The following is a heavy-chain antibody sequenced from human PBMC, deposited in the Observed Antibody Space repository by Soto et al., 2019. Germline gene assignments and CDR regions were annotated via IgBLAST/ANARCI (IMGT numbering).Heavy chain of an antibody. CDR1: GFTFSSYA. V-gene: IGHV3-23*01. CDR3: AKTVVPAAMPPDWFDP. Sequence: GGSLRLSCAASGFTFSSYAMSWVRQAPGKGLEWVSANSGSGVSTYYADSVKGRLTISRDNSKNTLYLQMNSLRAEDTAVYYCAKTVVPAAMPPDWFDPWGQGTLVTVSS. J-gene: IGHJ5*02. D-gene: IGHD2-2*01. CDR2: NSGSGVST.